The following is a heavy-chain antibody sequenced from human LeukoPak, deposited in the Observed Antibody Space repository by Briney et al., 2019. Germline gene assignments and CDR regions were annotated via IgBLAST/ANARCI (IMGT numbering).Heavy chain of an antibody. V-gene: IGHV3-66*01. CDR1: GFLVTSHS. D-gene: IGHD1-7*01. Sequence: GGSLRLSCAPSGFLVTSHSMNWVRQAPGKGLEWVSTVYTVGRTFYADSVRGRMTVSRDISRNTLYLHMDSLRVEDTAVYYSARDLRVDETTRGLDYWGRGALVTVSS. CDR2: VYTVGRT. J-gene: IGHJ4*02. CDR3: ARDLRVDETTRGLDY.